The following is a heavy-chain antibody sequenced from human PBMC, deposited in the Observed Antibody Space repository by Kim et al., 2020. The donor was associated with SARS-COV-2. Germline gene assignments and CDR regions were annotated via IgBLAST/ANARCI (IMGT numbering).Heavy chain of an antibody. J-gene: IGHJ4*02. CDR1: GFTFDDYT. Sequence: GGSLRLSCAASGFTFDDYTMHWVRQAPGKGLEWVSLISWDGGSTYYADSVKGRFTISRDNSKNSLYLQMNSLRTEDTALYYCAKDGGLGYSSSWLDYWGQGTLVTVSS. CDR2: ISWDGGST. V-gene: IGHV3-43*01. D-gene: IGHD6-13*01. CDR3: AKDGGLGYSSSWLDY.